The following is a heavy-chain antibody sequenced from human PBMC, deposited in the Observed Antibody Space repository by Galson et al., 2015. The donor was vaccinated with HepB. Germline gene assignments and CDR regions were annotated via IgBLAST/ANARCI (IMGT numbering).Heavy chain of an antibody. D-gene: IGHD6-19*01. V-gene: IGHV1-18*04. Sequence: SVKVSCKASGYTFTSYGISWVRQAPGQGLEWMGWISAYNGSTNYAQKLQGRVTMTRDTSTSTVYMELSSLRSEDTAVYYCARTPVAGTLGFFDYWGQGTLVTVSS. CDR1: GYTFTSYG. CDR2: ISAYNGST. CDR3: ARTPVAGTLGFFDY. J-gene: IGHJ4*02.